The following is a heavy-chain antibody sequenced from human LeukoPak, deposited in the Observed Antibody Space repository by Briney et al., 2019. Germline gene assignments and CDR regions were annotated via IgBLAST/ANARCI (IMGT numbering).Heavy chain of an antibody. D-gene: IGHD3-22*01. CDR1: GVTFSSYA. Sequence: GGSLRLSCAASGVTFSSYAMNWVRQAPGKGLEWVSGISRNSGRIGYADYVKGQLSISSDHAKNSLYLQMNSLRAEDTALYYCAKDRRYDSSGDFDYWGQGTLVTVSS. V-gene: IGHV3-9*01. J-gene: IGHJ4*02. CDR2: ISRNSGRI. CDR3: AKDRRYDSSGDFDY.